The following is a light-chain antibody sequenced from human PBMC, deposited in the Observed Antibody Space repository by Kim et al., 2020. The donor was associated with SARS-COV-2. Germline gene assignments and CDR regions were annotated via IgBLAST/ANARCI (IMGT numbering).Light chain of an antibody. CDR1: NI. CDR2: NDN. V-gene: IGLV1-44*01. Sequence: NIVKWYQQLPGTAPKLLIYNDNQRPSGVPDRFSGSKSGTSASLAISGLQSEDEADYYCAAWDDTLNVRMFGGGTKVTVL. J-gene: IGLJ3*02. CDR3: AAWDDTLNVRM.